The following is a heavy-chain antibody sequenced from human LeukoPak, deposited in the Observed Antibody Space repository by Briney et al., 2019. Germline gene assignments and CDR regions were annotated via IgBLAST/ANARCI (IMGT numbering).Heavy chain of an antibody. CDR1: GGSISSYY. D-gene: IGHD5-24*01. CDR2: IYYSGST. V-gene: IGHV4-59*08. J-gene: IGHJ4*02. CDR3: ARTPGMATIFDY. Sequence: SETLSLTCTVSGGSISSYYWSWIRQPPGKGLEWIGYIYYSGSTNYNPSLKSRVTISVDTSKNQFSLKLSSVTAADTAVYYCARTPGMATIFDYWGQGTLVTVSS.